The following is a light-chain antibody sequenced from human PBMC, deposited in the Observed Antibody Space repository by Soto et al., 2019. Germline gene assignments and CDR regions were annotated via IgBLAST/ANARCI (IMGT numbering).Light chain of an antibody. CDR1: SSDVGGYGY. CDR3: SSYTSRITRV. V-gene: IGLV2-14*01. CDR2: EVS. J-gene: IGLJ1*01. Sequence: QSVLTQPASVSGSPGQSITISCTGTSSDVGGYGYVPWYQQHPGKAPKLMIYEVSNRPSGVSNRFSGSKSGNTASLTISGLQAEDEADYYCSSYTSRITRVFGTGTKVTVL.